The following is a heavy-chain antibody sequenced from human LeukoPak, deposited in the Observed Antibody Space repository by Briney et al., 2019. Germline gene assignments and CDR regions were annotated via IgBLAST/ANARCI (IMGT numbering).Heavy chain of an antibody. Sequence: GGSLRLSCAASGFTFGNSWVHWVRQAPGKGLVWVSLINADGSTTTYADSVKGRFTISRDNAKNTLSLQMNSLTIEDTAVYYCVVVVEPADSDGFDVWGQGTMITVPS. CDR2: INADGSTT. V-gene: IGHV3-74*01. CDR1: GFTFGNSW. J-gene: IGHJ3*01. CDR3: VVVVEPADSDGFDV. D-gene: IGHD2-2*01.